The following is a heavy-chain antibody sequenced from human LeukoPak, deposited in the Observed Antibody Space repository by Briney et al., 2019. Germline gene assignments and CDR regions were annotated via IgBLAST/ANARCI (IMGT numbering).Heavy chain of an antibody. CDR2: IYPGDSDT. Sequence: GESLKISCQGSGSSFTSYWIGWVRQLPGKGLEWMGIIYPGDSDTRYSPSFQGQVTISADKSISTAYLQWSSLKASDPAMYYCARLIMVRGASDYYYYYMDVWGKGTTVTVSS. V-gene: IGHV5-51*01. CDR1: GSSFTSYW. D-gene: IGHD3-10*01. J-gene: IGHJ6*03. CDR3: ARLIMVRGASDYYYYYMDV.